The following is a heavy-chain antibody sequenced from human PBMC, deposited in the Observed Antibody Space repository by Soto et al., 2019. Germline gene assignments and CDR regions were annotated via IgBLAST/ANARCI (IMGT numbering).Heavy chain of an antibody. V-gene: IGHV4-59*08. CDR1: GGSISSYY. Sequence: PSETLSLTCTVSGGSISSYYWSWIRQPPGKGLEWIGYIYYSGSTYYNPSLKSRVTISVDTSKNQFSLKLTSVTAADTAVYYCARLGSGIAVAGRAFDIWGQGTMVTVSS. CDR3: ARLGSGIAVAGRAFDI. D-gene: IGHD6-19*01. J-gene: IGHJ3*02. CDR2: IYYSGST.